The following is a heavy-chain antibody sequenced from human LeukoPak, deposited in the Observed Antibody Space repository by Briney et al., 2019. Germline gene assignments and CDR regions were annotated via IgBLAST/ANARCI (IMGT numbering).Heavy chain of an antibody. CDR2: ISSDSVAT. CDR3: ARGQTVAYSCSHDY. V-gene: IGHV3-21*06. CDR1: DFTFSTSS. D-gene: IGHD5-12*01. Sequence: PGGSLRLSCVASDFTFSTSSMNWVRQAPGRGLAWVSSISSDSVATFYSDSVKGRFTISRDNAKNLLYLQMNSLRAEDTAVYYCARGQTVAYSCSHDYWGQGTLVTVSS. J-gene: IGHJ4*02.